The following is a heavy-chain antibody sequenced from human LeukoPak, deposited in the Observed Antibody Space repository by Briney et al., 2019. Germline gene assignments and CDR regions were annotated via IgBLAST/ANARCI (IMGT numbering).Heavy chain of an antibody. D-gene: IGHD6-13*01. CDR2: IKSKSDGVTL. J-gene: IGHJ4*02. Sequence: GGSLRLSCAASGFTFSSAWMSWVRQAPGKGLEWVGHIKSKSDGVTLDYAAPVKGRFTISRDDSKSTLYLQMNSLKTEDTAMYYCTTERSQGPYSSLHFDYWGQGTLVTVSS. CDR3: TTERSQGPYSSLHFDY. V-gene: IGHV3-15*01. CDR1: GFTFSSAW.